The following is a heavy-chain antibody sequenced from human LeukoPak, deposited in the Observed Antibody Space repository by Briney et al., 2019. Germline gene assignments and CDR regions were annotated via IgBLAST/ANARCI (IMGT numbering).Heavy chain of an antibody. Sequence: SETLSLTCTVSGGSISSYYWSWIRQPPGKGLEWIGYIYYSGSTNYNPSLKSRVTISVDTSKNQYSLKLSSVTAADTAAYYCARISSSSHFDYWGQGTLVTVSS. CDR3: ARISSSSHFDY. CDR2: IYYSGST. CDR1: GGSISSYY. D-gene: IGHD6-6*01. J-gene: IGHJ4*02. V-gene: IGHV4-59*01.